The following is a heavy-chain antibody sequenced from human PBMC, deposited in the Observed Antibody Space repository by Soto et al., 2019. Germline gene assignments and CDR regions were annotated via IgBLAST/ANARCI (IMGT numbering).Heavy chain of an antibody. CDR1: GFTFSSYS. V-gene: IGHV3-48*01. Sequence: EVQLVESGGGLVQPGGSLRLSCAASGFTFSSYSMNWVRQAPGKGLEWDSYISSSSSTIYYADSVKGRFTISRDNAKNSLYLQMNRLRAEDTAVYYCARHTERIAQIGWFDPWGQGTLVTVSS. CDR3: ARHTERIAQIGWFDP. D-gene: IGHD6-13*01. J-gene: IGHJ5*02. CDR2: ISSSSSTI.